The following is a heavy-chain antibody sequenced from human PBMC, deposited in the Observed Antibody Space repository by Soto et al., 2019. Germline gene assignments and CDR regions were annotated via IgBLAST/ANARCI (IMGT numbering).Heavy chain of an antibody. Sequence: PSETLSLTCTVSGGSISSYYWSWIRQPPGKGLEWIGYIYYSGSTNYNPSLKSRVTISVDMSKNQFSLKLSSVTAADTAVYYCARGGSSWYDYDYWGQGTLVTVSS. V-gene: IGHV4-59*01. CDR2: IYYSGST. J-gene: IGHJ4*02. CDR3: ARGGSSWYDYDY. CDR1: GGSISSYY. D-gene: IGHD6-13*01.